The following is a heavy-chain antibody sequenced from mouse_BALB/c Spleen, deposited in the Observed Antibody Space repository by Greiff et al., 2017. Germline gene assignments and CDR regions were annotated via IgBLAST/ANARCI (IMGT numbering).Heavy chain of an antibody. V-gene: IGHV2-6-7*01. D-gene: IGHD1-1*02. CDR1: GFSLTGYG. CDR2: IWGDGST. J-gene: IGHJ4*01. CDR3: ARAGMGYGGNPYAMDD. Sequence: VQLQQSGPGLVAPSQSLSITCTVSGFSLTGYGVNWVRQPPGKGLEWLGMIWGDGSTDYNSALKSRLSISKDNSKSQVFLKMNSLQTDDTARYYCARAGMGYGGNPYAMDDWGQGTSVTVSS.